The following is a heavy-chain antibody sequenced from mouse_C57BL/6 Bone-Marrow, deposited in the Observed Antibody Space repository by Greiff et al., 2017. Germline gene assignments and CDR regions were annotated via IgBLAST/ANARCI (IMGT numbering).Heavy chain of an antibody. CDR2: IDPSDSYT. V-gene: IGHV1-59*01. D-gene: IGHD2-2*01. Sequence: VQLQQPGAELVRPGTSVKLSCKASGYTFTSYWMHWVKQRPGQGLEWIGVIDPSDSYTNYNQKFKGKATLTVDTSSSTAYMQLSSLTSEDSAVYYCARRGDGYDGAWFAYWGQGTLVTVSA. J-gene: IGHJ3*01. CDR3: ARRGDGYDGAWFAY. CDR1: GYTFTSYW.